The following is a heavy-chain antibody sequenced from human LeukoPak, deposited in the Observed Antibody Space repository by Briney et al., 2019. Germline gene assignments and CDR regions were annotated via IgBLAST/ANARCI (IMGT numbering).Heavy chain of an antibody. CDR2: ISISSSYI. D-gene: IGHD2-15*01. V-gene: IGHV3-21*01. CDR1: GFTFSSYS. Sequence: GGSLRLSCAASGFTFSSYSMNWVRQAPGKGLEWVSSISISSSYIYYADSVKGRFTISRDNAKNSLYLQMNSLRAEDTAVYYCARDVVVAATPGNRHFDYWGQGTLVTVSS. J-gene: IGHJ4*02. CDR3: ARDVVVAATPGNRHFDY.